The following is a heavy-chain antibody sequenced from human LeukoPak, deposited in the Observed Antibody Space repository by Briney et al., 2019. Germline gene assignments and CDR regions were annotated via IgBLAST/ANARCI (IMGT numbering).Heavy chain of an antibody. CDR1: GFTFSSYA. V-gene: IGHV3-23*01. CDR3: AKSKWIQLWLAAFDI. CDR2: ISGSGGST. J-gene: IGHJ3*02. D-gene: IGHD5-18*01. Sequence: GGSLRLSCAAPGFTFSSYAMSWVRQAPGKGLEWVSAISGSGGSTYYADSVKGRFTISRDNSKNTLYLQMNSLRAEDTAVYYCAKSKWIQLWLAAFDIWGQGTMVTVSS.